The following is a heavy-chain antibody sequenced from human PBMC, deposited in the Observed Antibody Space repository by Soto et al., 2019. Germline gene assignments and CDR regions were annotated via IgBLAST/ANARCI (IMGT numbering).Heavy chain of an antibody. CDR3: AISDCSGGSCYMLDY. CDR1: GYTFTSYD. D-gene: IGHD2-15*01. J-gene: IGHJ4*02. V-gene: IGHV1-8*01. Sequence: ASVKVSCKASGYTFTSYDINWVRQAPGQGLEWMGWMSPNTGNTGQAQRFQGGLTMTRNTSISTAYMELSSLRSEDTAVYYCAISDCSGGSCYMLDYWGQGTLVTVSS. CDR2: MSPNTGNT.